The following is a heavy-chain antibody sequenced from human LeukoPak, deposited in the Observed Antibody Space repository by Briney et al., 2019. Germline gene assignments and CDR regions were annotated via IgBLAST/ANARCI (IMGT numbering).Heavy chain of an antibody. V-gene: IGHV1-69*04. J-gene: IGHJ3*02. D-gene: IGHD3-10*01. CDR1: GVTFSSYA. CDR2: SIPILGIA. Sequence: SVKGSCKASGVTFSSYAISWVRQAPGQGLEWRGRSIPILGIANYAQKFQGRVTITADESTSTAYMELSSLRSEDTAVYYCALRGGLLPYSGLDAFDIWGQGTMVTVSS. CDR3: ALRGGLLPYSGLDAFDI.